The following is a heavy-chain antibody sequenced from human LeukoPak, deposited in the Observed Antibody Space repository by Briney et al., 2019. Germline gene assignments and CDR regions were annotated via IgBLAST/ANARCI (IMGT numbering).Heavy chain of an antibody. CDR2: INGRADST. V-gene: IGHV3-23*01. CDR3: AKLQYFDFWSAPGN. Sequence: GGSLRLSWAASGXTFSSYAMTWVRQAPGKGLEWVSTINGRADSTYYADSVKGRFTISRDNSKNTLYLQVSSLRAGDTAVYYCAKLQYFDFWSAPGNWGQGTLVIVSS. J-gene: IGHJ4*02. CDR1: GXTFSSYA. D-gene: IGHD3-3*01.